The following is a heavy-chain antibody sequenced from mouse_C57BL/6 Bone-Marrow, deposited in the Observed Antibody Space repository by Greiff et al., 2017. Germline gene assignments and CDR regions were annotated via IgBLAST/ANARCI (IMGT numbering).Heavy chain of an antibody. CDR1: GYSFTSYY. CDR2: IYPGSGNT. J-gene: IGHJ3*01. Sequence: QVQLQQSGPELVKPGASVKTSCKASGYSFTSYYIHWVKQRPGQGLEWIGWIYPGSGNTKYNEKFKGKATLTADTSSSTAYMQLSSLTSEDSAVYYCAEVYYGSSYRFTFAYWGQGTLVTVSA. CDR3: AEVYYGSSYRFTFAY. V-gene: IGHV1-66*01. D-gene: IGHD1-1*01.